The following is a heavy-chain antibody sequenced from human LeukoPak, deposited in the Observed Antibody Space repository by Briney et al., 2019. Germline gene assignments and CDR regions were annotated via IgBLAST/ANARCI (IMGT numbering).Heavy chain of an antibody. D-gene: IGHD6-19*01. CDR2: IIPIFGTA. V-gene: IGHV1-69*13. Sequence: SVKVSCKASGGTFSNFVISWVRQAPGQGLEWMGRIIPIFGTANYAQKFQGKVTITADESTNTAYMELSSLRSEDTAVYYCGRGPRDSSGWNFDYWGQGTLLTVSS. CDR1: GGTFSNFV. J-gene: IGHJ4*02. CDR3: GRGPRDSSGWNFDY.